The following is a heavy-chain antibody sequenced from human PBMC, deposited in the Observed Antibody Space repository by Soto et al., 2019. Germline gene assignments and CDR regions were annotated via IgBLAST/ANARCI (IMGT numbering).Heavy chain of an antibody. CDR2: IKQDGSEK. V-gene: IGHV3-7*01. J-gene: IGHJ3*02. CDR1: GFTFSSYW. D-gene: IGHD2-2*01. Sequence: GGSLRLSCAASGFTFSSYWMSWVRQAPGKGLEWVANIKQDGSEKYYVDSVKGRFTISRDNAKNSLFLQMNSLRGDDTAIYYCAREGYCTSTSCYGDAIDIWGQGTMVTVS. CDR3: AREGYCTSTSCYGDAIDI.